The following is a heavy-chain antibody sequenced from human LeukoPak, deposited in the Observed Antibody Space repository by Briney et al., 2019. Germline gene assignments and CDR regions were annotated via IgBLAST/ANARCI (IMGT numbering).Heavy chain of an antibody. V-gene: IGHV3-66*01. CDR2: IYSGGST. Sequence: AGGSLRLSCAASGFTVSSNYMSWVRQAPGKGLEWVSVIYSGGSTYYADSVKGRFTISRDNSKNTLYLQVTSLRAEDTAVYYCARVPQDYYGMDVWGQGTTVTVSS. CDR3: ARVPQDYYGMDV. J-gene: IGHJ6*02. CDR1: GFTVSSNY.